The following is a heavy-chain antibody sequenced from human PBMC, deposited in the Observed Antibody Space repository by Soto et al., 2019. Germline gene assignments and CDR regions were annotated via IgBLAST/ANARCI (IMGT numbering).Heavy chain of an antibody. CDR2: IIPIFGTA. D-gene: IGHD5-18*01. J-gene: IGHJ4*02. Sequence: RASVKVSCKASGGTFSSYAISWVRQAPGQGLEWMGGIIPIFGTANYAQKFQGRVTITADESTSTAYMELSSLRSEDTAVYYCARDLSYGPGYFDYWGQGTLVTVSS. V-gene: IGHV1-69*13. CDR1: GGTFSSYA. CDR3: ARDLSYGPGYFDY.